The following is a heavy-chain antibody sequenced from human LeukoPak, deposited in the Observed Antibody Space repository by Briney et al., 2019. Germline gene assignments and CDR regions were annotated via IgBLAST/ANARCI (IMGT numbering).Heavy chain of an antibody. CDR3: ARIRTGYDFWSGSDYYMDV. CDR2: IYYSGST. J-gene: IGHJ6*03. D-gene: IGHD3-3*01. Sequence: PSETLSLTCTVSGDSITSRSHYWGWIRQPPGTGLEWIGSIYYSGSTYYNPSLKSRVTISVDRSMNQFSLKLSSVTAADTAVYYCARIRTGYDFWSGSDYYMDVWGKGTTVTVSS. V-gene: IGHV4-39*07. CDR1: GDSITSRSHY.